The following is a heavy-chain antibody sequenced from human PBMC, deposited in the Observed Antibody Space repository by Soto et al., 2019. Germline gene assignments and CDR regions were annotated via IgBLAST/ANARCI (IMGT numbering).Heavy chain of an antibody. CDR3: AREEGSSNMGTFPFYYLDV. CDR2: IIPILGTG. CDR1: GGTFTTDT. Sequence: QVQLVQSGPEVKKSGSSVKVSCKLSGGTFTTDTISWLRRAPGQGLEWMGRIIPILGTGNYAQKFQGRVTITEDKSTNKGYMELSSLTSEDTAVYYCAREEGSSNMGTFPFYYLDVWGNGTTVTVSS. V-gene: IGHV1-69*08. J-gene: IGHJ6*03. D-gene: IGHD7-27*01.